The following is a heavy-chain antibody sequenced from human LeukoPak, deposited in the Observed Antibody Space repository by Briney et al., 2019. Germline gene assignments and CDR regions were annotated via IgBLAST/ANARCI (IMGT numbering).Heavy chain of an antibody. Sequence: GGSLRLSCAASGFTFSSYAMSWVRQAPGEGREWVSAISGSGGSTYYADSVKGRFNISRDNSKNTLSLPMNSLRAEATAVYYCARGGIPMIVAIYYYGMDVWGQGTTVTVSS. V-gene: IGHV3-23*01. CDR2: ISGSGGST. D-gene: IGHD3-22*01. CDR3: ARGGIPMIVAIYYYGMDV. J-gene: IGHJ6*02. CDR1: GFTFSSYA.